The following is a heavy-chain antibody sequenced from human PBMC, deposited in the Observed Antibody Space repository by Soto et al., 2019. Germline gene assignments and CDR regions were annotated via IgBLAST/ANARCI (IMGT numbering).Heavy chain of an antibody. CDR1: DFIFSNYG. Sequence: GGSLRLSCEGSDFIFSNYGMSLVRQGPGKGLEWVAGISDSGTITNYADSVKGRFTISKDNSRRMVYLQMDSLRADDTDVYFCAKGGRPWYAFDCWGQGILLTGSS. V-gene: IGHV3-23*01. J-gene: IGHJ4*02. CDR2: ISDSGTIT. CDR3: AKGGRPWYAFDC. D-gene: IGHD6-13*01.